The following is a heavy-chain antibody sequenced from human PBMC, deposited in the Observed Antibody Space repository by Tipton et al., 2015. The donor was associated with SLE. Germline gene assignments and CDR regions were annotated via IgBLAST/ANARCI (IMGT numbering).Heavy chain of an antibody. CDR3: ARGGGTLVPDWFDP. Sequence: TLSLTCAVYGGSFSGYYWSWICQPPGKGLEWIGEINHSGSTNYNPSLKSRVTISVDTSKNQFSLKLSSVTAADTAVYYCARGGGTLVPDWFDPWGQGTLVTVSS. CDR2: INHSGST. J-gene: IGHJ5*02. CDR1: GGSFSGYY. D-gene: IGHD6-13*01. V-gene: IGHV4-34*01.